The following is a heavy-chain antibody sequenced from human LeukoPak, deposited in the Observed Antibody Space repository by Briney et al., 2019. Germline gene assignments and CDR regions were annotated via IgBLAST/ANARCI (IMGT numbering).Heavy chain of an antibody. Sequence: PGGSLRLSCAASVFTFSSDWMSWGRQAPGKGLEWGANIKQDGSEKYYVDSVKGRFTISRDNAKNSLYLQMNSLRAEDTAVYYCARVRVGAYNWFDPWGQGTLVTVSS. CDR3: ARVRVGAYNWFDP. CDR2: IKQDGSEK. D-gene: IGHD1-26*01. CDR1: VFTFSSDW. V-gene: IGHV3-7*01. J-gene: IGHJ5*02.